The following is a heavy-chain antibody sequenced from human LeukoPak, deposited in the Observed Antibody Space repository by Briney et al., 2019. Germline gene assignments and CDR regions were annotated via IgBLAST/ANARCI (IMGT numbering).Heavy chain of an antibody. J-gene: IGHJ4*02. CDR2: ISWNSGSI. Sequence: GGSLRLSCAASGFTFDDYAMHWVRQAPGKGLEWVSGISWNSGSIGYADSVKGRFTISRDNAKNSLYLQMNSLRAEDTAVYYCARVRSGSYPRAYYFDYWGQGTLVTVSS. CDR1: GFTFDDYA. V-gene: IGHV3-9*01. CDR3: ARVRSGSYPRAYYFDY. D-gene: IGHD1-26*01.